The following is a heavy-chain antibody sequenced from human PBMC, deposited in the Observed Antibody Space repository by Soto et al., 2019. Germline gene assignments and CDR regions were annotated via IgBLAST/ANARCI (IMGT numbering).Heavy chain of an antibody. J-gene: IGHJ5*02. CDR3: ASSVTP. CDR2: IYYSGST. CDR1: GGSISSGGYY. V-gene: IGHV4-31*03. D-gene: IGHD3-10*01. Sequence: QVQLQESGPGLVKPSQTLSLTCTVSGGSISSGGYYWSWIRQHPGKGLEWIGYIYYSGSTYYNPAPNSRVTVSAATSRNQISLRLSSVTAADTAVDYCASSVTPWGQGTLVTVSS.